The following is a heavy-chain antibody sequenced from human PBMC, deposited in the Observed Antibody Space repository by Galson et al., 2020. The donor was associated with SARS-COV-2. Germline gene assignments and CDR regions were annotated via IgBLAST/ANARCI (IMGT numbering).Heavy chain of an antibody. CDR2: SRGNGGSR. Sequence: GGSLRLSCAASGFTFSSYAMTWVRQAPGKGLEWVSVSRGNGGSRYYADSVQGRFTISRDNSKNTLYLQINSLRAEDTAVYYCAKSRGYYTFDYWGQGILVTVSS. J-gene: IGHJ4*02. CDR1: GFTFSSYA. V-gene: IGHV3-23*01. D-gene: IGHD3-3*01. CDR3: AKSRGYYTFDY.